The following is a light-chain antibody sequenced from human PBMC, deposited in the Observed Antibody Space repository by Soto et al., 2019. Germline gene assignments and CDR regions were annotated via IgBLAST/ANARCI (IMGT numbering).Light chain of an antibody. J-gene: IGKJ2*01. CDR2: EAS. CDR3: QQYDSYSYT. CDR1: QSISSW. V-gene: IGKV1-5*03. Sequence: DIQMTQSPSTLSASVGDRVTITCRASQSISSWLAWYQQKPGKAPKLLIYEASSLESGAPSRFSGSGSATEFTLTISSLQPDDFATYYCQQYDSYSYTFGQGTKLEI.